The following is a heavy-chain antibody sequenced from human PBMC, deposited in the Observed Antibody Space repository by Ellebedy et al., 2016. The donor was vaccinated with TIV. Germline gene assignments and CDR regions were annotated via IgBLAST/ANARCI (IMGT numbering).Heavy chain of an antibody. Sequence: GESLKISCAASGFTFTSHALHWARQGPGKGLEWVAVISNDGSDKYYADSVKDRFTISRDNFNHTLYLELNSLRPDDTALYYCARPQNAYGFRYYFDSWGQGTLVTVSS. J-gene: IGHJ4*02. V-gene: IGHV3-30*04. CDR1: GFTFTSHA. CDR2: ISNDGSDK. CDR3: ARPQNAYGFRYYFDS. D-gene: IGHD3-10*01.